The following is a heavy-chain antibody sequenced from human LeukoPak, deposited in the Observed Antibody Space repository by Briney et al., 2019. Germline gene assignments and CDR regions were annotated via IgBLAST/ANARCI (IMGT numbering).Heavy chain of an antibody. J-gene: IGHJ6*03. CDR3: TTDWARDYFGSGSYYPWGFDYYHYYMDV. V-gene: IGHV3-72*01. CDR1: GFTFSDHY. CDR2: TRNKANSYIT. Sequence: GGSLRLSCAASGFTFSDHYMDWVRQAPGKGLEWVGRTRNKANSYITEYAASVEGRFTISRDNSKNSLYLQMNSLKTEDTAVYYCTTDWARDYFGSGSYYPWGFDYYHYYMDVWGKGTTVTVSS. D-gene: IGHD3-10*01.